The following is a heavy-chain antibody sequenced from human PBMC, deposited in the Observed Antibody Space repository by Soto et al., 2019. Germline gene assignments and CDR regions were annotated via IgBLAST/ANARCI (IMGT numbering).Heavy chain of an antibody. CDR2: IYYSGST. Sequence: SETLSLTCTVSGGSISSSSYYWGWIRQPPGKGLEWIGSIYYSGSTYYNPSLKSRVTISGDTSKNQFSLKLSSVTAADTAVYYCARHLNWNFDYWGQGTLVTVSS. CDR3: ARHLNWNFDY. J-gene: IGHJ4*02. V-gene: IGHV4-39*01. CDR1: GGSISSSSYY. D-gene: IGHD1-20*01.